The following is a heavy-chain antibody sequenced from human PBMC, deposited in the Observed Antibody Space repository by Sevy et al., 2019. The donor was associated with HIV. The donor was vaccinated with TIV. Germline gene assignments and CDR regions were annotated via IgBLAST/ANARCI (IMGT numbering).Heavy chain of an antibody. CDR2: INPSGGST. J-gene: IGHJ6*02. CDR1: GYTFTSYY. CDR3: AREAGMNGMDV. V-gene: IGHV1-46*03. Sequence: ASVKVSCKASGYTFTSYYMHWVRQAPAQGLEWMGIINPSGGSTSYAQKFQGRVTMTRDTSTSTVYMELSSLRSEDTAVYYCAREAGMNGMDVWGQGTTVTVSS. D-gene: IGHD1-1*01.